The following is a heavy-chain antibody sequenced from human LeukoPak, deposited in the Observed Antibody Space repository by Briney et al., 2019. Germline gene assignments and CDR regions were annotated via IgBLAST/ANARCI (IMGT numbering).Heavy chain of an antibody. CDR1: GFTFRSYT. D-gene: IGHD6-6*01. CDR2: ISSSTAYI. V-gene: IGHV3-21*01. J-gene: IGHJ4*02. CDR3: AREGGRGCSSSDYFDS. Sequence: PGGSLRLSCAASGFTFRSYTMNWVRQAPGKGLEGVSSISSSTAYIYYADSLRGRFTISRDNAGNSLFLQMDSLRAEDTAVYYCAREGGRGCSSSDYFDSWGQGTLVTVSS.